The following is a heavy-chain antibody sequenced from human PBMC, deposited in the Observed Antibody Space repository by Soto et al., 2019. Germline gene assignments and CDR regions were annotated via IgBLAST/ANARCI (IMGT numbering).Heavy chain of an antibody. CDR3: ARVSCRSSSWYGFDY. CDR1: GGSLSSYY. J-gene: IGHJ4*02. D-gene: IGHD6-13*01. Sequence: QVQLQESGPGLVKPSETLSLTCTVSGGSLSSYYWSWIRQPAGKGLVWIGRISTSGSTNYNPSLKSRVTMSVDTSKNQFSRRLSSVTAADTAVYYCARVSCRSSSWYGFDYWGQGTLVTVSS. V-gene: IGHV4-4*07. CDR2: ISTSGST.